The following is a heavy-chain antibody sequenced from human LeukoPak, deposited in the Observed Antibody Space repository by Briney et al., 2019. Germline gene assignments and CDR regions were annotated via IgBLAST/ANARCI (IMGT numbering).Heavy chain of an antibody. V-gene: IGHV4-4*02. CDR1: GGSISSSNW. Sequence: PSETLSLTCAVSGGSISSSNWWSWVRQPPGKGLEWIGEIYHGGSTNYNPSLKSRVAMSVDRSRNQFSLQLSSVTAAGTAVYYCAKGEDHGSGTVHFASWGQGTLVTVSS. J-gene: IGHJ4*02. CDR3: AKGEDHGSGTVHFAS. D-gene: IGHD3-10*01. CDR2: IYHGGST.